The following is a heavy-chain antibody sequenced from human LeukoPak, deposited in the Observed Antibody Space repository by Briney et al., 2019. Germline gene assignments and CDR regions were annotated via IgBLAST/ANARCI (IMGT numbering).Heavy chain of an antibody. Sequence: PGGSLRLSCAASGFTFSSYSMNWVRQAPGKGLEWVSSISSSSSYIYYADSVKGRFTISRDNAKNSLYLQMNSLRAEDTAVYYCASSCVYEGEPPSQIDYGGQGPLATVSS. J-gene: IGHJ4*02. CDR2: ISSSSSYI. CDR3: ASSCVYEGEPPSQIDY. CDR1: GFTFSSYS. V-gene: IGHV3-21*01. D-gene: IGHD5/OR15-5a*01.